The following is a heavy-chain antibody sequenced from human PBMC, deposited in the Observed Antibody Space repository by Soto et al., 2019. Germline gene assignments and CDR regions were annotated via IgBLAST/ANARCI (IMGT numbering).Heavy chain of an antibody. D-gene: IGHD3-9*01. CDR1: GYTFTSDG. J-gene: IGHJ6*02. V-gene: IGHV1-18*04. CDR2: ISAYNGNT. Sequence: ASVKVSCKASGYTFTSDGISWVRQAPGQGLEWMGWISAYNGNTNYAQKLQGRATMTTDTSTSTAYMELRSLRSDDTAVYYCARKKGVLRYFDSLRDRYYYGMDVWG. CDR3: ARKKGVLRYFDSLRDRYYYGMDV.